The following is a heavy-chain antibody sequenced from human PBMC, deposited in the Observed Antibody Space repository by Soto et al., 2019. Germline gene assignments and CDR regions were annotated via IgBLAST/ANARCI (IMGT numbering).Heavy chain of an antibody. Sequence: QVQLVESEGGVVQPGRSLRLSCAASGFTFSSYGMHWVRQAPGKGLEWVAAISYDGSNKYYADSVKGRFTISRDNSKNSLYLQMNSLRGEDTAVYYCAKDCSGGSCRHFDYWGQGTLVTVSS. D-gene: IGHD2-15*01. CDR1: GFTFSSYG. CDR2: ISYDGSNK. CDR3: AKDCSGGSCRHFDY. J-gene: IGHJ4*02. V-gene: IGHV3-30*18.